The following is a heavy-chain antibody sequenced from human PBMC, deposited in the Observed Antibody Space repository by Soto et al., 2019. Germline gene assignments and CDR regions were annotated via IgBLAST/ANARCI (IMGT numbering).Heavy chain of an antibody. CDR1: GFIFTNYA. D-gene: IGHD5-12*01. Sequence: PGGSLRLSCAASGFIFTNYAMNWVRQAPGKWLEWVSVIGGRGNSAYYADSVQGRFTISRDNSKNTLSLQMSSLTANDTAIYYCVREGRGSFDFWGRGXMVTV. J-gene: IGHJ3*01. V-gene: IGHV3-23*01. CDR2: IGGRGNSA. CDR3: VREGRGSFDF.